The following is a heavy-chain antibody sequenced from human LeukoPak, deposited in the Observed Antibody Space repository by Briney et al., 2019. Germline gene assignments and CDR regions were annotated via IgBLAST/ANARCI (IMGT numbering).Heavy chain of an antibody. CDR2: ISSSSSYI. D-gene: IGHD3-10*02. CDR1: GFTFSSYS. CDR3: ARGTMFPYYSDY. V-gene: IGHV3-21*01. J-gene: IGHJ4*02. Sequence: PGGSLRLSCAASGFTFSSYSMNWVRQPPGKGLEWVSFISSSSSYIYYADSVKGRFTISRDNAKNSLYLQMNSLRAEDTAVYYCARGTMFPYYSDYWGQGTLVTVSS.